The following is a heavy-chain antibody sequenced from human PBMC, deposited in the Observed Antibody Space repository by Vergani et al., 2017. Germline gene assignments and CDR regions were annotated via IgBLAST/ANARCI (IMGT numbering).Heavy chain of an antibody. CDR3: AKDQRYSSSWLEWSAAGSPYYGMDV. J-gene: IGHJ6*02. D-gene: IGHD6-13*01. CDR1: GFTFSSYG. CDR2: ISYDGSNK. Sequence: QVQLVESGGGVVQPGRSLRLSCAASGFTFSSYGMHWVRQAPGKGLEWVAVISYDGSNKYYADSVKGRFTISRDNSKNTLYLQMNSLRAEDTAVYYCAKDQRYSSSWLEWSAAGSPYYGMDVWGQGTTVTVSS. V-gene: IGHV3-30*18.